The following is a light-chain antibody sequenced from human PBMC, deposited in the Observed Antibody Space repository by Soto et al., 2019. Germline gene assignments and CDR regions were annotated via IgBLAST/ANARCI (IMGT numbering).Light chain of an antibody. CDR2: GAS. CDR3: QQHDQGWT. V-gene: IGKV3-15*01. J-gene: IGKJ1*01. Sequence: EMVMTQSPATLSVSLGERATLSCRASQSVRTKLVWYQQKPGQAPRLLIYGASTRATGIPARFSGSGSGTEFTLTTSSLQSEDFAVYYCQQHDQGWTFGQGTKVEIK. CDR1: QSVRTK.